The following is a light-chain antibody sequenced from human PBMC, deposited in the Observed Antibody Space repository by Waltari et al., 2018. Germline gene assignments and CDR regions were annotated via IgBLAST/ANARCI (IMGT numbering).Light chain of an antibody. Sequence: SALTQPRSVSGSPGQSVTISCTGTTNDLGSYNYASWYQQHPGKAPKLIILDVTTRPSGVPDRLSGSKSGNTASLTISGLRAEDEAEYYCCSYAGSYTWVFGGGTKLTVV. V-gene: IGLV2-11*01. CDR1: TNDLGSYNY. CDR2: DVT. J-gene: IGLJ3*02. CDR3: CSYAGSYTWV.